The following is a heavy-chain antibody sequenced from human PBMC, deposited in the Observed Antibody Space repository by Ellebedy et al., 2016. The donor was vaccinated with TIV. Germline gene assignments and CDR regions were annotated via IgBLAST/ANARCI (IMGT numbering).Heavy chain of an antibody. J-gene: IGHJ4*02. CDR1: GFIFYEYG. CDR3: AKARWFRDHFRQSEFES. V-gene: IGHV3-9*01. D-gene: IGHD2-15*01. Sequence: SLKISXAASGFIFYEYGMHWVRQVPGKGLEWVSSISWNSDKLGYADSVKGRFTVSRDNAKNLLHLQMDSLRTDDTALYYCAKARWFRDHFRQSEFESWGQGTLVTVSS. CDR2: ISWNSDKL.